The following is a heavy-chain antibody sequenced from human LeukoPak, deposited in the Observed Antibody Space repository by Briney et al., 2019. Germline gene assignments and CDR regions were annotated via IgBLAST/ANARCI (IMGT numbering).Heavy chain of an antibody. Sequence: ETLSLTCTVSGDSISSSDYYWGWIRQPPGKGLEWIGCIYYSGSTYYNPSLKSRVTISVDTSKNQFSLKLSSVTAADTAVYYCARHRGYYPTYYFDYWGQGTLVTVSS. V-gene: IGHV4-39*07. CDR3: ARHRGYYPTYYFDY. D-gene: IGHD2-8*01. CDR1: GDSISSSDYY. CDR2: IYYSGST. J-gene: IGHJ4*02.